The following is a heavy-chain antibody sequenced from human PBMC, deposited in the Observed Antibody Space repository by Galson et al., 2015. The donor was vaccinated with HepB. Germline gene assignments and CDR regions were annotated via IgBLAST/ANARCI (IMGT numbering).Heavy chain of an antibody. CDR3: AKDWLRLGIAVAGISDY. Sequence: SLRLSCAASGFTFSSYAMSWVRQAPGKGLEWVSAISGSGGSTYYADSVKGRFTISRDNSKNTLYLQMNSLRAEDTAVYYCAKDWLRLGIAVAGISDYWGQGTLVTVSS. CDR2: ISGSGGST. CDR1: GFTFSSYA. J-gene: IGHJ4*02. D-gene: IGHD6-19*01. V-gene: IGHV3-23*01.